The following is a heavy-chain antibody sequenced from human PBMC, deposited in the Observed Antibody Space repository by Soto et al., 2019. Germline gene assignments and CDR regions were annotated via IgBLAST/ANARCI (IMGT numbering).Heavy chain of an antibody. V-gene: IGHV3-48*01. Sequence: EVQLVESGGGLVQPGGSLRLSCAASGFTFSAYSMNWVRQAPGKGLEGVSDISSSSSNTYYADSVKGRFTSSRDNAKNSLYLQMNRLRAEDTAVYHCARWVGGESPSLDYWGQGTLVTVSS. CDR1: GFTFSAYS. CDR2: ISSSSSNT. D-gene: IGHD2-15*01. CDR3: ARWVGGESPSLDY. J-gene: IGHJ4*02.